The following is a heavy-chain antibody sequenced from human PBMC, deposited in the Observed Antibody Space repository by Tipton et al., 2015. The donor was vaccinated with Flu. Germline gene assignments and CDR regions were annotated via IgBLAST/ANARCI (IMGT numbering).Heavy chain of an antibody. D-gene: IGHD3-22*01. J-gene: IGHJ3*02. CDR2: ISWTSGSI. CDR3: AASSGYKGDAFDI. CDR1: GFTFDDYA. Sequence: SLRLSCAASGFTFDDYAMHWVRQAPGKGLEWVSGISWTSGSIGYADSVKGRFTISRDNAKNSLYLQMNSLRAEDMAWYYCAASSGYKGDAFDIWGQGTMVTVSS. V-gene: IGHV3-9*03.